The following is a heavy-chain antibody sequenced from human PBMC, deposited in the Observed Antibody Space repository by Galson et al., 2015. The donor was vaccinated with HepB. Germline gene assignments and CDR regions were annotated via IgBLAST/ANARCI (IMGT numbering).Heavy chain of an antibody. CDR2: ITGSSDRR. D-gene: IGHD3-22*01. CDR3: AKDFLSDYDTTGYYYGSLN. V-gene: IGHV3-23*01. CDR1: GFTFSSYA. J-gene: IGHJ4*02. Sequence: SLRLSCAASGFTFSSYAMSWVRQAPGKGLEWVSLITGSSDRRDFADSVKGRFTISRDNSKNTVFLQMNSLRAEDTAIYYCAKDFLSDYDTTGYYYGSLNWGQGTLVTVSS.